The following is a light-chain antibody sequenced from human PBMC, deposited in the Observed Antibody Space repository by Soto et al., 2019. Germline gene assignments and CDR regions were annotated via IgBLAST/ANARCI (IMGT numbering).Light chain of an antibody. CDR3: QHYNSYSEA. Sequence: DIPMTQSPSTLSGSVGEIVTIPSRASQTISSWLAWYQQKPGKAPKLMIYKASTLKSGVPSRFSGSGSGTECTLTISSLQPDDVATYYCQHYNSYSEAFGQGTKVDIK. J-gene: IGKJ1*01. CDR1: QTISSW. CDR2: KAS. V-gene: IGKV1-5*03.